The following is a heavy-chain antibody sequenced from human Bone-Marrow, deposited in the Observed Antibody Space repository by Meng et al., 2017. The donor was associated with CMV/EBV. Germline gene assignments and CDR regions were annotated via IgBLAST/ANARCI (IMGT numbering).Heavy chain of an antibody. J-gene: IGHJ5*02. V-gene: IGHV3-53*01. D-gene: IGHD2-2*01. Sequence: GESLKISCAASGFTVSSNYMSWVRQAPGKGLEWVSVIYSGGSTYYADSVKGRFTISRDNSKNTLYLQMNSLRAEDTAVYYCARVGYCSSTSCSSWGQGTLVTGSS. CDR1: GFTVSSNY. CDR2: IYSGGST. CDR3: ARVGYCSSTSCSS.